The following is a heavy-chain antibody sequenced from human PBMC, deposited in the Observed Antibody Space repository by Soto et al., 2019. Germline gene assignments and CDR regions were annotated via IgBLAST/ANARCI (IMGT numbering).Heavy chain of an antibody. CDR1: GFAFDDYV. CDR2: ITWNGGTI. J-gene: IGHJ5*02. CDR3: AKGGSAALIAPSGRDNWFDP. Sequence: EVQLVESGGGLVQPGRSLRLSCAASGFAFDDYVMHWVRQPPGRGLEWVSGITWNGGTIRYVDSVKGRFTISRDNAENSLYLPMNSLRPEATAVYYCAKGGSAALIAPSGRDNWFDPWGQGTQVTVSS. V-gene: IGHV3-9*01. D-gene: IGHD6-13*01.